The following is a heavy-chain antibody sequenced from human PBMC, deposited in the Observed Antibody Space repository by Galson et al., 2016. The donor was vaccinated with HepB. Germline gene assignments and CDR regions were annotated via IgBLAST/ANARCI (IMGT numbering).Heavy chain of an antibody. CDR2: ISGSGGST. CDR3: AKDVSYSDYGPYHYFYGLDV. J-gene: IGHJ6*04. D-gene: IGHD4-17*01. Sequence: SLRLSCAASGLTFSSYAMNWVRQAPGEGLEWASSISGSGGSTYYADSVKGRFTISRDNSKNRLYLQMNSLRAEDTAIYYCAKDVSYSDYGPYHYFYGLDVWGKGTTVTASS. V-gene: IGHV3-23*01. CDR1: GLTFSSYA.